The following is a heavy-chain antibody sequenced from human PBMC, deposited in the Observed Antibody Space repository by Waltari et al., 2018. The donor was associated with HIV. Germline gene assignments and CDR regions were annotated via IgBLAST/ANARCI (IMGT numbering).Heavy chain of an antibody. J-gene: IGHJ4*02. Sequence: EVHLVESGGGLVQPGRSLRLSCAASGFTFGDYDMHWVRQNPGKGLELGSGISWNNGSIGYADSVKGRFTISRDNAKNSLFLQMNSLRPEDTAFYYCAKGPTLTSPPTYFNYWGQGTLVPSPQ. CDR3: AKGPTLTSPPTYFNY. D-gene: IGHD2-2*01. CDR2: ISWNNGSI. CDR1: GFTFGDYD. V-gene: IGHV3-9*01.